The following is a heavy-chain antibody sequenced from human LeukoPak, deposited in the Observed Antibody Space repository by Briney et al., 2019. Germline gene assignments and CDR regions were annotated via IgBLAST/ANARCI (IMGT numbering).Heavy chain of an antibody. CDR1: GFTFSSYG. J-gene: IGHJ5*02. CDR3: ARGVDYGDYYHRSVNWFDP. V-gene: IGHV3-23*01. Sequence: GGSLRLSCAAFGFTFSSYGMTWVRQAPGKGLEWVSAIGGSGGNTFYADSAKGRFTISRDNAKNSLYLQMNSLRAEDTAVYYCARGVDYGDYYHRSVNWFDPWGQGTLVTVSS. D-gene: IGHD4-17*01. CDR2: IGGSGGNT.